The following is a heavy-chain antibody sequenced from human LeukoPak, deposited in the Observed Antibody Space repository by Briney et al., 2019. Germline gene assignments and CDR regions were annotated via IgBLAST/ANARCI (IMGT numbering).Heavy chain of an antibody. J-gene: IGHJ4*02. CDR1: DSSITSTYY. CDR2: IFRLQTVRT. CDR3: ARVLHAPYLIDS. V-gene: IGHV4-38-2*02. D-gene: IGHD2-8*01. Sequence: SETLSLTCTVSDSSITSTYYWAWFRQPPGKGLELIATIFRLQTVRTFNNPSLESRVTMSLDPSQSQFSLNLTSVTAADTALYFCARVLHAPYLIDSWGQGTLVTVSS.